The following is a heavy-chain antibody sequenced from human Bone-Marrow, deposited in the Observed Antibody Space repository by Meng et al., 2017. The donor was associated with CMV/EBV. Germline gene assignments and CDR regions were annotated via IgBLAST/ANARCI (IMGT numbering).Heavy chain of an antibody. V-gene: IGHV4-39*06. D-gene: IGHD3-10*01. J-gene: IGHJ6*02. CDR2: ISYSGTT. CDR3: PRDFINMVRGVIGYYYGMDV. CDR1: GGSITSNNYF. Sequence: SETLSLTCTISGGSITSNNYFWGWIRQPPGKGLEWIGSISYSGTTYYNPSLKSRLTMSVDTSKNQSPLKVTSVTAPDTAVYYCPRDFINMVRGVIGYYYGMDVWGQGTTVTVSS.